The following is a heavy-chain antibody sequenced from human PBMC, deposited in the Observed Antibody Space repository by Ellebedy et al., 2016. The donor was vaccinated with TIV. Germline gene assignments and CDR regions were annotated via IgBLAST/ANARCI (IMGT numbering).Heavy chain of an antibody. Sequence: MPSETLSLTCTVSGGSMISDDHYWSWVRQPPGKGLEWIGYIYYSGTTYYNPSLKHRLSVSIDKSRGQVSLNLASVTAADTAVYYCARDAAGNGGKLDYWGQGALVTVSS. J-gene: IGHJ4*02. CDR1: GGSMISDDHY. CDR2: IYYSGTT. V-gene: IGHV4-30-4*01. CDR3: ARDAAGNGGKLDY. D-gene: IGHD4-23*01.